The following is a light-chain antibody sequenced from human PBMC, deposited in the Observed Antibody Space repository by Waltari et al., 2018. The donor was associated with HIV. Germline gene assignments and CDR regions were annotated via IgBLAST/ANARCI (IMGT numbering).Light chain of an antibody. CDR2: SKD. CDR1: NSNIGRNV. CDR3: STWDDTFNGVI. Sequence: QSVLTQAPSVVGTPGQRVTIPCSGSNSNIGRNVLTGLKKVPTPAPKVLMNSKDTGRPGVLHRLSVSTSGTVASLAISGLHSDDEAVYYCSTWDDTFNGVIFGAGTSLSVL. V-gene: IGLV1-44*01. J-gene: IGLJ2*01.